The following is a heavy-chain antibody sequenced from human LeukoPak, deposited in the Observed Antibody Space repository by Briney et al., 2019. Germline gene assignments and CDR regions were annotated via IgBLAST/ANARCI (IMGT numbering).Heavy chain of an antibody. Sequence: GGALRLSCAASGCTFSSYAMSWVRQAPGKGLEWVSAISGSGGSTYYADSAKGRFTISRDNSKNTLYLQMNSLRAEDTAVYYCAKFYYGDRKNADYWGQGTLVTVSS. V-gene: IGHV3-23*01. CDR1: GCTFSSYA. D-gene: IGHD4-17*01. J-gene: IGHJ4*02. CDR3: AKFYYGDRKNADY. CDR2: ISGSGGST.